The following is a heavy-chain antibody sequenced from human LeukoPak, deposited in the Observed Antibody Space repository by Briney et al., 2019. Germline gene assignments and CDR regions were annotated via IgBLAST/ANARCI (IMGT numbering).Heavy chain of an antibody. Sequence: ASVKVSCKASGYTFTSYVISWVRQAPGQGLEWMGWISAYNGNTNYAQKLQGRVTMTTDTSTSTAYMELRSLRSDDTAVYYCARSALAPFYYDSSGYLVYWGQGTLVTVSS. CDR3: ARSALAPFYYDSSGYLVY. CDR1: GYTFTSYV. D-gene: IGHD3-22*01. V-gene: IGHV1-18*01. CDR2: ISAYNGNT. J-gene: IGHJ4*02.